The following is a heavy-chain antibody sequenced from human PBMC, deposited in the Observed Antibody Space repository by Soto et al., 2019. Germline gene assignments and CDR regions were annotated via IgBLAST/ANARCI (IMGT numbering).Heavy chain of an antibody. Sequence: ASVKVSCKASGYTFTSYGISWVRQAPGQGLEWMGWISAYNGNTNYAQKLQGRVTMTTDTSTSTAYMELRSLRSDDTAVYYCARDGFLGYCSSTSCSHYYYYGMDVWGQGTTVTVSS. D-gene: IGHD2-2*01. CDR1: GYTFTSYG. CDR3: ARDGFLGYCSSTSCSHYYYYGMDV. CDR2: ISAYNGNT. J-gene: IGHJ6*02. V-gene: IGHV1-18*04.